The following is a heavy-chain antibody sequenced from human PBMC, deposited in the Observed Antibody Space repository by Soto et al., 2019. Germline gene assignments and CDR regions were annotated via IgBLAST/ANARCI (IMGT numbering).Heavy chain of an antibody. CDR1: GGTFSSYA. Sequence: QVQLVQSGAEVKKPGSSVKVSCKASGGTFSSYAISWVRQAPGQGLEWMGGIIPIFGTANYAQKFQGRVTITADESTSTAYMELSSLRSEDTAVYYCARGTRGYDFWSGYPPRYYYYGMDVWGQGTMVTVSS. D-gene: IGHD3-3*01. CDR3: ARGTRGYDFWSGYPPRYYYYGMDV. V-gene: IGHV1-69*01. CDR2: IIPIFGTA. J-gene: IGHJ6*02.